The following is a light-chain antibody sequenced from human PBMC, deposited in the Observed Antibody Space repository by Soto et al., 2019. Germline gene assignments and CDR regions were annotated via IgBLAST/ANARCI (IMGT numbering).Light chain of an antibody. J-gene: IGKJ1*01. CDR2: EAP. CDR1: QSISDS. V-gene: IGKV1-5*03. Sequence: DIQMTQSPSTLSASVGDRVTITCRASQSISDSLAWYQQKPGKAPKLLIYEAPSLKRGVPSRISGSRSGTEYTLTISSLQPDDFATYYCQQYNGYWTFGQGTKVEIK. CDR3: QQYNGYWT.